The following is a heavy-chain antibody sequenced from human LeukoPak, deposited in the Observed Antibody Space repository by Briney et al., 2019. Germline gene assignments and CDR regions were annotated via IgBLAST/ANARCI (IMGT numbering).Heavy chain of an antibody. Sequence: ASVKVSCKASVYTFTNYDINWVRQATGQGPEWMGWRNPKSGNTGYAQKFQGRVTMTRNTSISTAYMELSSLRSDDTAVYYCARDQDIVVVVAALRQREMGGFDPWGQGTLVTVSS. CDR2: RNPKSGNT. J-gene: IGHJ5*02. CDR3: ARDQDIVVVVAALRQREMGGFDP. D-gene: IGHD2-15*01. V-gene: IGHV1-8*01. CDR1: VYTFTNYD.